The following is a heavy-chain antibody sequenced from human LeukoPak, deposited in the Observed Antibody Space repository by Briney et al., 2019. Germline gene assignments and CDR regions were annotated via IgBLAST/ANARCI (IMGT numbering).Heavy chain of an antibody. CDR3: GYCSSTSCYS. CDR1: GFTLSSYW. D-gene: IGHD2-2*01. Sequence: AGGSLRLSCAASGFTLSSYWMHWVRQAPGKGLVWVSRINTDGRSTSYADSVKGRFTISRDNAKNTLYLQMNSLRAEDTAVCYCGYCSSTSCYSWGQGTLVTVSS. J-gene: IGHJ4*02. V-gene: IGHV3-74*01. CDR2: INTDGRST.